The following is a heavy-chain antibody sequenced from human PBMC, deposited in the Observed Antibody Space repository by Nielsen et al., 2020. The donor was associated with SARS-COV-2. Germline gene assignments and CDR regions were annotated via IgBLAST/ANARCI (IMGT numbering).Heavy chain of an antibody. Sequence: SGPTLVKPTQTLTLTCTFSGFSLSTSGVGVGWIRQPPGKALEWLALIYWNDDKRYSPSLKSRLTISKDTSKNQVVLTMTNMDPVDTATYYCARTYYTSVHFDYWGQGTLVTVSS. J-gene: IGHJ4*02. V-gene: IGHV2-5*01. CDR2: IYWNDDK. D-gene: IGHD3-22*01. CDR1: GFSLSTSGVG. CDR3: ARTYYTSVHFDY.